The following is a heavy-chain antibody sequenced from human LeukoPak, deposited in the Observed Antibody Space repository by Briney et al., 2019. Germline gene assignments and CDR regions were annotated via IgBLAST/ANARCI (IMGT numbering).Heavy chain of an antibody. J-gene: IGHJ4*02. D-gene: IGHD5-18*01. CDR3: ARSYSYGYSLYY. CDR1: GYTFTGYY. V-gene: IGHV1-2*02. CDR2: INPNSGGT. Sequence: ASVKVSCKASGYTFTGYYMHWVRQAPGRGLEWMGWINPNSGGTNYAQKFQGRVTMTRDTSISTAYMELSRLRSDDTAVYYCARSYSYGYSLYYWGQGTLVTVSS.